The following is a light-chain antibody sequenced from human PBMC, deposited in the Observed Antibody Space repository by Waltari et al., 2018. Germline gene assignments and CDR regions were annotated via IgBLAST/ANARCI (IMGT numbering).Light chain of an antibody. J-gene: IGKJ1*01. CDR3: QQYYSTPWT. CDR2: WAS. CDR1: QSVLYRSNSQNY. V-gene: IGKV4-1*01. Sequence: DIVMTQSPDSLAVSLGERATINRKSSQSVLYRSNSQNYFAWYQQKPGQPPKLLIYWASTRESGVPDRFSGSESGTDFTLTISSLQAEDVAVYYCQQYYSTPWTFGQGTKVEIK.